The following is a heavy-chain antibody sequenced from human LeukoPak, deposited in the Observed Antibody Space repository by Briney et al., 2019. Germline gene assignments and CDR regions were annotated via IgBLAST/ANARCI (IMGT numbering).Heavy chain of an antibody. CDR2: IRYDGNNK. D-gene: IGHD1-14*01. Sequence: PGGSLRLSCGASGFTFSNYGMLWVRQAPGKGLDWVAFIRYDGNNKLNADSVKGRFTISRDNSKNTLYLHINSLRAEDTAVYYCVKDNPLDYWGQETLVIVSS. V-gene: IGHV3-30*02. CDR3: VKDNPLDY. J-gene: IGHJ4*02. CDR1: GFTFSNYG.